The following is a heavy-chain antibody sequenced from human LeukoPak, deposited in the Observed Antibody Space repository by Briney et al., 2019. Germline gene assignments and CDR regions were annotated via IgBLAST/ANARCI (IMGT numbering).Heavy chain of an antibody. J-gene: IGHJ4*02. D-gene: IGHD3-9*01. CDR2: ISSSGSTM. CDR1: GFTFSDYY. CDR3: SRDREDILTCFDY. V-gene: IGHV3-11*01. Sequence: GGSLRLSCAASGFTFSDYYMSWIRQAPGEGLEWVSYISSSGSTMYYADSVKGRFTISRDNAKNSLYLQMNSLRAEDTAVYYCSRDREDILTCFDYWGQGTLVTVSS.